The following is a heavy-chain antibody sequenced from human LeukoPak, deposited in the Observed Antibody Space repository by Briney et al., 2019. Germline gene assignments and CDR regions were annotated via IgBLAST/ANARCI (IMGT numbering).Heavy chain of an antibody. CDR3: ARGDYDILTGYPNWFDP. CDR2: INPNSGGT. D-gene: IGHD3-9*01. J-gene: IGHJ5*02. Sequence: ASVKVSCKASGYPFTGYYMHWVRQAPGQGLEWMGWINPNSGGTNYAQKFQGRVTMTRDTSISTAYMELSRLRSDDTAVYYCARGDYDILTGYPNWFDPWGQGTLVTVSS. V-gene: IGHV1-2*02. CDR1: GYPFTGYY.